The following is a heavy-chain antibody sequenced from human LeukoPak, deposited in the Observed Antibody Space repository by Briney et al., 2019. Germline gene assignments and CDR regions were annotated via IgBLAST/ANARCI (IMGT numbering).Heavy chain of an antibody. J-gene: IGHJ6*03. CDR3: ARDRLGRITIFGVVIKGRDYYYYMDV. V-gene: IGHV3-7*01. D-gene: IGHD3-3*01. CDR1: GFTFSSYW. CDR2: IKQDGSEK. Sequence: GGSLRLSCAASGFTFSSYWMSWVRQAPGKGLEWVANIKQDGSEKYYVDSVKGRFTISRDNAKNSLYLQMNSLRAEDTAVYYCARDRLGRITIFGVVIKGRDYYYYMDVWGKGTRSPSP.